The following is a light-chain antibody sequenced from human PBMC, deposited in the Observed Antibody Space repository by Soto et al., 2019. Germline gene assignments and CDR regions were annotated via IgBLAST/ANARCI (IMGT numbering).Light chain of an antibody. CDR1: SSDVGGYNY. J-gene: IGLJ1*01. V-gene: IGLV2-14*01. Sequence: QSALTQPASVSGSPGQSITISCTGTSSDVGGYNYVSWYQQHPGKAPKLMIYEVSNWPSGVSNRFSGSKSGNTASLTISGLQAEDEADYYCSSYTSSSTLVFGTGT. CDR2: EVS. CDR3: SSYTSSSTLV.